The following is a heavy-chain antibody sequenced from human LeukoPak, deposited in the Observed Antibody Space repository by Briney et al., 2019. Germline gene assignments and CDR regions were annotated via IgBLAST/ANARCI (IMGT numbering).Heavy chain of an antibody. CDR1: GFTFSSYA. Sequence: GGSLRLSCAASGFTFSSYAMGWVRQAPGKGLEWVSSISVTGDSTYYADSVKGRFTISRDNSKNTLYLQMNSLGAEHTAVYYCAKNYGGNSHFDYWGQGTLVTVSS. D-gene: IGHD4-23*01. J-gene: IGHJ4*02. CDR2: ISVTGDST. V-gene: IGHV3-23*01. CDR3: AKNYGGNSHFDY.